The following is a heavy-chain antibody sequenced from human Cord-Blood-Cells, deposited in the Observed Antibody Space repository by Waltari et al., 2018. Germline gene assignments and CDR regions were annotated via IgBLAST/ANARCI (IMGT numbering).Heavy chain of an antibody. CDR3: ARERYNWNYFDY. CDR1: GYTFTGYY. J-gene: IGHJ4*02. Sequence: QVQLVQSGAEVKKPGASVKVSCKASGYTFTGYYMHWVRQAPGQGLEWMGWINPNRGGTNHAQKFQGRVTMTRETSNSTAYMERSRLRSDDTAVYYCARERYNWNYFDYWGQGTLVTVSS. CDR2: INPNRGGT. D-gene: IGHD1-20*01. V-gene: IGHV1-2*02.